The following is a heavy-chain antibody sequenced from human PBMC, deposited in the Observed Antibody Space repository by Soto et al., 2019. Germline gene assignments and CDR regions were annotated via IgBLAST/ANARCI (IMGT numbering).Heavy chain of an antibody. CDR2: INPNSGGT. CDR3: ARDGGYSYGYSYYYGKDV. V-gene: IGHV1-2*04. CDR1: GYTFTGYY. D-gene: IGHD5-18*01. J-gene: IGHJ6*02. Sequence: ASVKVSCKASGYTFTGYYMHWVRQAPGQGLEWMGWINPNSGGTNYAQKFQGWVTMTRDTSISTAYMELSRLRSDDTAVYYCARDGGYSYGYSYYYGKDVWGQGTTVTVSS.